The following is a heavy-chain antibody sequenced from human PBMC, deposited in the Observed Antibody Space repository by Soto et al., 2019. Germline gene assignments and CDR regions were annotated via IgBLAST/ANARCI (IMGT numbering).Heavy chain of an antibody. Sequence: QVQLVQSGAEVKKPGASVKVSCKASGYIFTNYYIHWVRQAPGQGREWMAIINPLPTSGSTNYAQKFQGRVTVNRDTSTSTVYLELSSLRSDDTDVYYCARDLAAAAYWGQGTLVTVSS. V-gene: IGHV1-46*01. CDR2: INPLPTSGST. J-gene: IGHJ4*02. CDR3: ARDLAAAAY. D-gene: IGHD6-13*01. CDR1: GYIFTNYY.